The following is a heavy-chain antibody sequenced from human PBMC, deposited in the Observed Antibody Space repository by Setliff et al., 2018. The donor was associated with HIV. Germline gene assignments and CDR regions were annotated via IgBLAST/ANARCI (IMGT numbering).Heavy chain of an antibody. J-gene: IGHJ4*02. Sequence: SETLSLTCTVSGDSMSTHYWTWFRQPPGKALEWIGYIYASGSTNYNPSLKSRFTMSVDTSKNQFSLKLNSLIAADTAVYFCARGGPDYYDYPYFDSWGQGTLVTVSS. CDR3: ARGGPDYYDYPYFDS. D-gene: IGHD3-22*01. CDR2: IYASGST. CDR1: GDSMSTHY. V-gene: IGHV4-4*08.